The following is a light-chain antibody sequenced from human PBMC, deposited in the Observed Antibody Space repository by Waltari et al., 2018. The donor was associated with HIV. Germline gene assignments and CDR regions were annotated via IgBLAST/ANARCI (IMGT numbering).Light chain of an antibody. CDR3: QQYYSTPYT. V-gene: IGKV4-1*01. CDR2: WAS. CDR1: QSVLYNSINKTY. J-gene: IGKJ2*01. Sequence: DIVMTQSPDSLAVSLGERATIHCKSSQSVLYNSINKTYLTGNQQKPGQPPKVLIYWASTRESGVPDRFSGSGSGTDFTLTISSLQAEDVAVYYCQQYYSTPYTFGQGTKLEIK.